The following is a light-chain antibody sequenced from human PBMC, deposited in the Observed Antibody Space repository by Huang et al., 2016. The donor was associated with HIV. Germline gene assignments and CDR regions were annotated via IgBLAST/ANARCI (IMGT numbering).Light chain of an antibody. CDR2: RTS. J-gene: IGKJ2*01. V-gene: IGKV3-15*01. CDR1: ESLKNK. CDR3: QHYNNWPPMYT. Sequence: EVVMTQSPGTLSVSPGKRVTLSCKTSESLKNKLVWYQQQPDQAPRLVIYRTSTRATGVPSRYSGGGSGKEHTLTISSLQSEECGIYDCQHYNNWPPMYTFGQGTKLEI.